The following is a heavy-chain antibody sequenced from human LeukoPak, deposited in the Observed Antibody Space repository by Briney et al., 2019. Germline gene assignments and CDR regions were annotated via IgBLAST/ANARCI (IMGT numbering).Heavy chain of an antibody. Sequence: PSETLSLTCTVSGDSISSYYWSWLRQPPGKGLEGIGYIYYSGSTSYSPSLKSRVTMSVDTSKKQFSLKLTSVTAADTAVYYCAKSGSYYYYYMDVWGKGTTVTVSS. CDR2: IYYSGST. D-gene: IGHD3-10*01. CDR1: GDSISSYY. V-gene: IGHV4-59*08. CDR3: AKSGSYYYYYMDV. J-gene: IGHJ6*03.